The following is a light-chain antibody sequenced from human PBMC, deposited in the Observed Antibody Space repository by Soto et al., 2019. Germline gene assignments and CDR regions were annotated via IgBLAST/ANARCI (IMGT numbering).Light chain of an antibody. V-gene: IGKV3-20*01. CDR2: ATS. J-gene: IGKJ1*01. CDR1: QSVSSN. CDR3: QQYGGSPRT. Sequence: IVLTQSPGTLSLSPLEVATLCFMASQSVSSNLAWYQQKPGQAPRLLIYATSNRATGIPDRFSGSGSGTDFTLTITRLEPEDFAVYYCQQYGGSPRTFGQGTKVDIK.